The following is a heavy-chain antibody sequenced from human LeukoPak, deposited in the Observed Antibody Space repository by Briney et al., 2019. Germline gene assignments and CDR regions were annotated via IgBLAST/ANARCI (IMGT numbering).Heavy chain of an antibody. CDR3: VRGKGSGTYYGFDY. D-gene: IGHD3-10*01. Sequence: PGESLKIYCETSGYTFKKFWVGWVRQTPGKGLEWLGMIYPDDSDTRYSPSFQGQVTMSVDKSISIVYLHWSSLKASDTAIYYCVRGKGSGTYYGFDYSSQGTVVSVVS. J-gene: IGHJ4*02. CDR2: IYPDDSDT. V-gene: IGHV5-51*03. CDR1: GYTFKKFW.